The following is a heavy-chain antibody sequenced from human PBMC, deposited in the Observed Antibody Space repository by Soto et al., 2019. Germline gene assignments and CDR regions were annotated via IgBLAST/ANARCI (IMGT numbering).Heavy chain of an antibody. CDR2: IYWDDDK. Sequence: QITVKESSPKLAKPSQTLTLTCAFSGFSLSTSGVGVGWVRQPPGKAPEWLALIYWDDDKRYRPSLKSRLSITKDTSKDQVVFTMTNMDPVDTATYYCVHLDWNNNNYYFDLWGRGTLVTVSS. CDR3: VHLDWNNNNYYFDL. V-gene: IGHV2-5*02. CDR1: GFSLSTSGVG. D-gene: IGHD4-4*01. J-gene: IGHJ2*01.